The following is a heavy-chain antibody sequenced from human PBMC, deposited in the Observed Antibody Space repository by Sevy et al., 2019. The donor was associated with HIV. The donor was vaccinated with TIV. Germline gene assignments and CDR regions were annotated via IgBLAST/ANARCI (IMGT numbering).Heavy chain of an antibody. CDR1: GFTVSSYY. Sequence: GESLKISCAASGFTVSSYYMSWVRQAPGKGLEWVSVIYSGGSTYYADSVKGRFTISRHNSKNTLYLQMNSLRAEDTAVYYCATGPQITAYYYMDVWGKGTTVTVSS. V-gene: IGHV3-53*04. CDR3: ATGPQITAYYYMDV. J-gene: IGHJ6*03. CDR2: IYSGGST. D-gene: IGHD5-18*01.